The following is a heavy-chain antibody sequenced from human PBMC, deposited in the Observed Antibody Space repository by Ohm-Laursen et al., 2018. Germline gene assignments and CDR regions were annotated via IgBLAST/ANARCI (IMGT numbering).Heavy chain of an antibody. CDR2: INPSGGST. CDR1: GYTFTSYY. D-gene: IGHD2-21*01. V-gene: IGHV1-46*01. CDR3: ARAIFQNDAFDI. Sequence: SVKVSCKVSGYTFTSYYMHWVRQAPGQGLEWMGIINPSGGSTSYAQKFQGRVTMTRDTSTSTVYMELSSLRSEDTAVYYCARAIFQNDAFDIWGQGTMVTVSS. J-gene: IGHJ3*02.